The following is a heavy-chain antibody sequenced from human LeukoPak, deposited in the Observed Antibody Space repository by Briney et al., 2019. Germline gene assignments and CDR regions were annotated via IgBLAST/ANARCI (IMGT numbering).Heavy chain of an antibody. J-gene: IGHJ1*01. V-gene: IGHV4-4*02. CDR3: AREPGYSSSWYLGYFQH. Sequence: PSETLSLTCAVSGGSISSSNWWSWVRQPPGKGLEWIGEINHSGSTNYNPSLKSRVTISVDTSKNQFSLKLSSVTAADTAVYYCAREPGYSSSWYLGYFQHWGQGTLVTVSS. CDR2: INHSGST. D-gene: IGHD6-13*01. CDR1: GGSISSSNW.